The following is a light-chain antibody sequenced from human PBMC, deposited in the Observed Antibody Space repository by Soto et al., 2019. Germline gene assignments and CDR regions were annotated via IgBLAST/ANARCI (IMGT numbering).Light chain of an antibody. CDR1: QSFSLNY. Sequence: VLPQSPGSLSLSPGDSATLSCRASQSFSLNYLAWYQQKPGQAPRLLIYGASNRATGIPDRFSGSGSGTDFSLTVSRLEPEDFAVYFCQHYGASEITFGQGTRLEIK. CDR2: GAS. CDR3: QHYGASEIT. J-gene: IGKJ5*01. V-gene: IGKV3-20*01.